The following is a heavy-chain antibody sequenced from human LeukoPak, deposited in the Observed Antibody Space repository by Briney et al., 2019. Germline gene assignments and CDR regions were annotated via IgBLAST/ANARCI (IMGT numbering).Heavy chain of an antibody. Sequence: SGPTLVKPTPTLTLTCTFSGFSLRTRGVGVAWIRQPPGKALEWLALIYWDDDKRYSPSLKTRVTITKDTSKNQVVLTMTNMDPVDTATYFRAHRTSGFLFDYWGQGTLVTVSS. CDR3: AHRTSGFLFDY. CDR2: IYWDDDK. V-gene: IGHV2-5*02. CDR1: GFSLRTRGVG. J-gene: IGHJ4*02. D-gene: IGHD2-8*01.